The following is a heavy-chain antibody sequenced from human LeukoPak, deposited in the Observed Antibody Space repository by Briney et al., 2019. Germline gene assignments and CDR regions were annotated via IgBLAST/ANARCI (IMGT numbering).Heavy chain of an antibody. J-gene: IGHJ4*02. CDR3: AKGAPNLPDY. Sequence: GGSLRLSCATSGFTLSIYGMHWVRQAPGKGLEWVSFIRYDGTSLYYTNSVKGRFTISRDNSRSTLYLQMNSLKTEDTAMYYCAKGAPNLPDYWGQGTLVTVSS. CDR1: GFTLSIYG. V-gene: IGHV3-30*02. CDR2: IRYDGTSL.